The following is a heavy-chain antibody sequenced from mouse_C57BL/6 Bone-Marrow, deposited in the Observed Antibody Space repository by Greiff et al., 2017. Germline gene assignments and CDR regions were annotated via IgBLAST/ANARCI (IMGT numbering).Heavy chain of an antibody. CDR2: IYPRSGNT. V-gene: IGHV1-81*01. J-gene: IGHJ2*01. D-gene: IGHD1-1*01. Sequence: VQLQQSGAELARPGASVKLSCKASGYTFTSYGISWVKQRTGQGLEWIGEIYPRSGNTYYNEKFKGKATLTADKSSSTAYMELRSLTSEDSAVYFCARSNLLLRLYYFDYWGQGTTLTVSS. CDR3: ARSNLLLRLYYFDY. CDR1: GYTFTSYG.